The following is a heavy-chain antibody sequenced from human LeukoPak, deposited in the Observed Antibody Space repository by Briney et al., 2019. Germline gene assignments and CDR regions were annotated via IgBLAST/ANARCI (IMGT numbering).Heavy chain of an antibody. CDR2: ISGSAVST. Sequence: PGGSLRLSCAASGFTLNNYFMTWVSQAPGKGLEWVSTISGSAVSTYYADFVKGLFTISRDNSKNTLYLQMNSLRADDTAVYYCARYCSGASCYSGLDYWGQGTLVTVSS. CDR1: GFTLNNYF. D-gene: IGHD2-2*01. CDR3: ARYCSGASCYSGLDY. J-gene: IGHJ4*02. V-gene: IGHV3-23*01.